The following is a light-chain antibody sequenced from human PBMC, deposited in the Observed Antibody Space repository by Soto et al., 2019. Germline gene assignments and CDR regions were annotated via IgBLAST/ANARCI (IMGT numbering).Light chain of an antibody. J-gene: IGKJ1*01. V-gene: IGKV3-15*01. CDR3: QQYNNWPLWT. Sequence: VMTQSPVSLSVSPGKRVTLSCRASQSVSSNLAWLQQKPGQAPRLLIYGASIRATGIPARFSGSGSGTEFTLTINSLQSEDLAVYYCQQYNNWPLWTFGQGTKVDIK. CDR1: QSVSSN. CDR2: GAS.